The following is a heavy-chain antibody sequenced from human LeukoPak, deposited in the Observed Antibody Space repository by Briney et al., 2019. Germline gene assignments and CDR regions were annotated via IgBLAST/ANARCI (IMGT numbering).Heavy chain of an antibody. D-gene: IGHD6-13*01. CDR3: ARGSQYSSSWYLDY. J-gene: IGHJ4*02. V-gene: IGHV3-21*01. Sequence: PGGSLRLSCAASGFTFSSYEMNWVRQAPGKGLEWVSFISGTSSYIYYADSVKGRFTISRDNAKNSLYLQMNSLRAEDTAVYYCARGSQYSSSWYLDYWGQGTLVTVSS. CDR1: GFTFSSYE. CDR2: ISGTSSYI.